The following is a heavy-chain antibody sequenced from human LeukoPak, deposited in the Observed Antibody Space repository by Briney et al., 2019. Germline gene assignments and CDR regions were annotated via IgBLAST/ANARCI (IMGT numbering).Heavy chain of an antibody. CDR1: GYTFTSYG. J-gene: IGHJ4*02. V-gene: IGHV1-18*01. CDR2: ISAYNGNT. Sequence: ASVKVSCKASGYTFTSYGINWVRQAPGQGLEWMGWISAYNGNTNYAQRIQGRVTMTRDTSISTAYMELTRLRSDDTALYYCALEEASYGLDYWGQGTLVTVSS. CDR3: ALEEASYGLDY. D-gene: IGHD3-16*01.